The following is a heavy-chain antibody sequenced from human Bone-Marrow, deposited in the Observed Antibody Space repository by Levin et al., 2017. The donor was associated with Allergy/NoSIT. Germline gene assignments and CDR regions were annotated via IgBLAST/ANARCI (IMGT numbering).Heavy chain of an antibody. D-gene: IGHD6-19*01. J-gene: IGHJ4*02. CDR3: AKDHPSSGWPAFEY. CDR1: GFTLRNYA. CDR2: VNNGNNP. Sequence: GSLRLSCAASGFTLRNYAMSWVRQAPGKGLEWVASVNNGNNPYYADSVKGRFTVSRDTSQNMFFLEMRSLRVDDSATYFCAKDHPSSGWPAFEYWGQGVMVAVSS. V-gene: IGHV3-23*01.